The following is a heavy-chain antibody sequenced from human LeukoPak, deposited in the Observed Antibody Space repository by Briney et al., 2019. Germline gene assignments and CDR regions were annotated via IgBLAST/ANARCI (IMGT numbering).Heavy chain of an antibody. CDR3: ARDRGAVAATWFDY. Sequence: GGSLRLSCAASGFTFSSSWMSWVRQAPGKGLEWVANINEDGSEKNYVDSVKGRFTISRDNAKNSLYLQMDSLRAEDTAVYYCARDRGAVAATWFDYWGQGTLVTVSS. J-gene: IGHJ4*02. CDR2: INEDGSEK. D-gene: IGHD6-19*01. V-gene: IGHV3-7*05. CDR1: GFTFSSSW.